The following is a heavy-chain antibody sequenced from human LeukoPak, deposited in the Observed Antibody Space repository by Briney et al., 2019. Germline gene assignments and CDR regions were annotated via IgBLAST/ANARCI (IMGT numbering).Heavy chain of an antibody. J-gene: IGHJ4*02. V-gene: IGHV4-34*01. CDR3: ARHLSGITGYTYGRGIDY. Sequence: SETLSLTCAVYGGSFIGFHWNWIRQPPGKGLEWIGDINHSGSTNYNPSLTSRVTISVHMSNNQFALKLSSVTAADTAVYYCARHLSGITGYTYGRGIDYWGQGTLVTVSS. D-gene: IGHD5-18*01. CDR2: INHSGST. CDR1: GGSFIGFH.